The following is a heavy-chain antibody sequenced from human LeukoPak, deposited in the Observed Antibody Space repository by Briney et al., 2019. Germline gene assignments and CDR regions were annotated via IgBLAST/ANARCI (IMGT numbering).Heavy chain of an antibody. CDR2: IIPIFGTA. V-gene: IGHV1-69*01. CDR1: GGTFSSYA. Sequence: SVKVSCKASGGTFSSYAISWVRQAPGQGLEWMGGIIPIFGTADYAQKFQGRVTITADESTSTAYMELSSLRSEDTAVYYCAGESRYGDYAFYYYYGMDVWGQGTTVTVSS. CDR3: AGESRYGDYAFYYYYGMDV. J-gene: IGHJ6*02. D-gene: IGHD4-17*01.